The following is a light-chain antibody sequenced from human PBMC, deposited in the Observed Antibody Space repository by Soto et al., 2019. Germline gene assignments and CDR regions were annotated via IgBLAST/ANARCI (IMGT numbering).Light chain of an antibody. J-gene: IGKJ5*01. CDR2: AAS. CDR1: QSISSY. CDR3: QQVNSYPFT. Sequence: DIQMTQSPSSLSASVGDRVTITCRASQSISSYLNWYQQKPGKAPKLLIYAASTLQAGVPSRFSGSGSGTDFTLTISSLQPEDVAAYYCQQVNSYPFTFGQGTRLEI. V-gene: IGKV1-27*01.